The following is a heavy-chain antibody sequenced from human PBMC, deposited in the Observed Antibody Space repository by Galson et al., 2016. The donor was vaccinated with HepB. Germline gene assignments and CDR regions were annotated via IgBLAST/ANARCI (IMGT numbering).Heavy chain of an antibody. D-gene: IGHD6-6*01. J-gene: IGHJ3*02. CDR1: GFTDSSNY. CDR2: IYSGDTT. V-gene: IGHV3-66*01. CDR3: ASGKYSVSAGALDI. Sequence: SLRLSCAGFGFTDSSNYMSWVRQAPGKGLEWVSVIYSGDTTYYADSVKGRFSISRDRSKNTLFLQMSSLRDEDTALYYCASGKYSVSAGALDIWGQGTMVTISA.